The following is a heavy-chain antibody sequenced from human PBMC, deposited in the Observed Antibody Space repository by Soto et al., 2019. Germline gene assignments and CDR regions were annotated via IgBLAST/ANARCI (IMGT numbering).Heavy chain of an antibody. D-gene: IGHD5-12*01. J-gene: IGHJ4*02. CDR3: AKQYSGYQNPDY. CDR2: ISYDGTNK. V-gene: IGHV3-30*18. CDR1: GFTFSSYG. Sequence: GGSLRLSCAASGFTFSSYGMHWVRQAPGKGLEWVSVISYDGTNKYYADSVEGRFTISRDNSKNTLYLQMDSLRVEDTAVYYCAKQYSGYQNPDYWGQGSLVTVSS.